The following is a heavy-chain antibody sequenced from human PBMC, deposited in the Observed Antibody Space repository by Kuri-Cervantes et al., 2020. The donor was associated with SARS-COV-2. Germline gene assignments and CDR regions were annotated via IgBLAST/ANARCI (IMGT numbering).Heavy chain of an antibody. Sequence: SETLSLTCAVYGGSFSGYHWTWIRQRPGKGLEWIGEINHSGSTNYNPSLKSRVTISVDTSKNQFSLKLSSVTAADTAVYYCARQTRSSSAELYYFDYWGQGTLVTVSS. CDR1: GGSFSGYH. CDR3: ARQTRSSSAELYYFDY. D-gene: IGHD6-13*01. V-gene: IGHV4-34*01. CDR2: INHSGST. J-gene: IGHJ4*02.